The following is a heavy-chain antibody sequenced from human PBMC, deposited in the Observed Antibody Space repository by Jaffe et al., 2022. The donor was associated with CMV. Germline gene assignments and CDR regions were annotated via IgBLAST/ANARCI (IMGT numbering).Heavy chain of an antibody. CDR2: IYPGDSDT. J-gene: IGHJ6*03. CDR3: ALYNWNYNYYYYMDV. V-gene: IGHV5-51*01. CDR1: GYSFTSYW. D-gene: IGHD1-20*01. Sequence: EVQLVQSGAEVKKPGESLKISCKGSGYSFTSYWIGWVRQMPGKGLEWMGIIYPGDSDTRYSPSFQGQVTISADKSISTAYLQWSSLKASDTAMYYCALYNWNYNYYYYMDVWGKGTTVTVSS.